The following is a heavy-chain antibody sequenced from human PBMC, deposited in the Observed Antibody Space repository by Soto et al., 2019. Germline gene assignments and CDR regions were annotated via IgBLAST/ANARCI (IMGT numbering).Heavy chain of an antibody. Sequence: ASVKVSCKASGYTFTSYGISWVRQAPGQGLEWMGWISAYNGNTNYAQKLQGRVTMTTDTSTSTAYMELRSLRSDDTAVYYCARGDIVVVEVAAIDYWGQGTLVTVSS. J-gene: IGHJ4*02. D-gene: IGHD2-15*01. CDR1: GYTFTSYG. V-gene: IGHV1-18*01. CDR3: ARGDIVVVEVAAIDY. CDR2: ISAYNGNT.